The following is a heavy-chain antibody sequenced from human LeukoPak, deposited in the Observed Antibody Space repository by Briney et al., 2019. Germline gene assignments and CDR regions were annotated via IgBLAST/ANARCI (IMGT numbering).Heavy chain of an antibody. Sequence: PGGSLRLSCAASGFTFGGFAMHWVRQAPVRGLKWVSLVTGGGTTYYADSVRGRFTISRDNSKNSLYLQMNTLRTEDTAFYYCAKDTGSGWDFDSWGQGTLVTVSS. J-gene: IGHJ4*02. CDR2: VTGGGTT. D-gene: IGHD6-19*01. V-gene: IGHV3-43*02. CDR1: GFTFGGFA. CDR3: AKDTGSGWDFDS.